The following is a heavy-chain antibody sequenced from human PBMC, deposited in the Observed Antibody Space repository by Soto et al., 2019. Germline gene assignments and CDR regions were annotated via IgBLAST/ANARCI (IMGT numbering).Heavy chain of an antibody. D-gene: IGHD1-26*01. CDR1: GGSVSSTRYY. CDR3: ARDRGLWSYFDP. Sequence: QVQLQESGPGLVKPSETLSLTCTVSGGSVSSTRYYWSWIRQPPGKGLEWLGYVYHSGSTNYNPPLKSRLTTSIDTSKNQFSLNLSSVTAADTAVYYCARDRGLWSYFDPWGQGILVTVSS. V-gene: IGHV4-61*01. J-gene: IGHJ5*02. CDR2: VYHSGST.